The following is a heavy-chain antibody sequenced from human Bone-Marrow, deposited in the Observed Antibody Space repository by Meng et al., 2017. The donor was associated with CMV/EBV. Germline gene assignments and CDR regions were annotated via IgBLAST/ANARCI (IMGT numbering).Heavy chain of an antibody. CDR2: ISWNSGSI. CDR3: AREWSIWSGYYTYYGMDV. Sequence: GGSLRLSCAASGFTFDDYAMHWVRQPPGKGLEWVSGISWNSGSIGYADSVKGRFTISRDNSKNTLYLQMNSLRAEDTAVYYCAREWSIWSGYYTYYGMDVWGQGTTVTVSS. D-gene: IGHD3-3*01. J-gene: IGHJ6*02. V-gene: IGHV3-9*01. CDR1: GFTFDDYA.